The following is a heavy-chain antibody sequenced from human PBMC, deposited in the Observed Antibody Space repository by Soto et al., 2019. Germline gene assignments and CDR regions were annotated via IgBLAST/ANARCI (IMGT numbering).Heavy chain of an antibody. CDR2: IYYSGST. J-gene: IGHJ2*01. V-gene: IGHV4-59*01. CDR1: GGSISSYY. D-gene: IGHD4-17*01. Sequence: SETLSLTCTVSGGSISSYYWSWIRQPPGKGLEWIGYIYYSGSTNYNHSLKSRVTISVDTSKNQFSLKLSSVTAADTAVYYCARVAVTTLNWYFDLWGRGTLVTVSS. CDR3: ARVAVTTLNWYFDL.